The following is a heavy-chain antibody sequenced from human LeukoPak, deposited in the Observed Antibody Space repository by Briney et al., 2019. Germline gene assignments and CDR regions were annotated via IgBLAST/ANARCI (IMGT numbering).Heavy chain of an antibody. J-gene: IGHJ4*02. CDR3: ARVGYSYESFDY. V-gene: IGHV3-7*05. CDR1: GFTFSSYW. CDR2: IKQDGSQK. Sequence: GGSLRLSCAASGFTFSSYWMGWVRQAPGKGLEWVANIKQDGSQKHYVDSVKGRFTISRDNAKNSLYLQMNSLRAEDTAVYYCARVGYSYESFDYWGQGTLVTVSS. D-gene: IGHD5-18*01.